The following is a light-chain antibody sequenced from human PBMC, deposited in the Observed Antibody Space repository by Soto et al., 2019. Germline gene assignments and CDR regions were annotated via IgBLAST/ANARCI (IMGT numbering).Light chain of an antibody. CDR3: QQYKDYPVT. Sequence: DIQMTQSPSTLSGSVGDRVTITCRASQTISSWLAWYQQKPGKAPKLLIYKASTLKSGVPSRFSGSGSGTEFTLTISSLQPDDFATYYCQQYKDYPVTFGQGTRLEIK. J-gene: IGKJ5*01. CDR2: KAS. CDR1: QTISSW. V-gene: IGKV1-5*03.